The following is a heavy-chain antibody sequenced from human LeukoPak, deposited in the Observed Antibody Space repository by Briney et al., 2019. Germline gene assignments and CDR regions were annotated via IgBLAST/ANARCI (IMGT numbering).Heavy chain of an antibody. V-gene: IGHV3-30-3*01. D-gene: IGHD3-3*01. Sequence: GGSLRLSCAASGFTFSSYAMHWVRQAPGKGLEWAAVISSDGSNKYYADSVKGRFTISRDNSKNTLYLQMNSLRAEDTAVYYCARGRYDFWSGYYSWFDPWGQGTLVTVSS. J-gene: IGHJ5*02. CDR2: ISSDGSNK. CDR3: ARGRYDFWSGYYSWFDP. CDR1: GFTFSSYA.